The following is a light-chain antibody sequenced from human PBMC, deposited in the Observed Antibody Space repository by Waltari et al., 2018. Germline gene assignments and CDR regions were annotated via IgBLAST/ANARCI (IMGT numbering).Light chain of an antibody. CDR1: LSDIGAYNH. Sequence: QSALTQPASVSGSPGQSITISCTGTLSDIGAYNHVSWYQQSPGQAPKLVILDVSVRPPGGFDRFSGSKSGNTASLTSSGLQAEDEADYYCSSCTTSSSWIFGGGTKLTVL. J-gene: IGLJ2*01. CDR3: SSCTTSSSWI. V-gene: IGLV2-14*03. CDR2: DVS.